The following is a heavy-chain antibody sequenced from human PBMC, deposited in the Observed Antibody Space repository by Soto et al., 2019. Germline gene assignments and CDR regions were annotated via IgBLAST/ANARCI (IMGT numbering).Heavy chain of an antibody. CDR2: IYYSGST. D-gene: IGHD3-10*01. CDR1: GGSISSRNYY. J-gene: IGHJ4*02. V-gene: IGHV4-39*01. CDR3: ASHVLRGRYTDDY. Sequence: QLQLQESGPGLVKPSETLSLTCTVSGGSISSRNYYWGWIRQPPGKGLEWIGSIYYSGSTYYNPSLKSRVTISVDTSKNQFSLKLSSVTAADTAVYYCASHVLRGRYTDDYWGQGTLVTVSS.